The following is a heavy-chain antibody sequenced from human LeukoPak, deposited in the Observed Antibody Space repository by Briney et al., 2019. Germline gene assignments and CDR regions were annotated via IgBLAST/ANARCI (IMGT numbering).Heavy chain of an antibody. CDR1: GASINSGSNY. D-gene: IGHD6-19*01. Sequence: SETLSLTCRVSGASINSGSNYWGWIRQPPGKTLEWIGSIYSSGSTYYNPSLKSRVIIMIDTPKNHFSLTLSSVTAADTAVYYCARGRIAVAGTSRMVWFDPWGQGTLVTVSS. J-gene: IGHJ5*02. CDR2: IYSSGST. V-gene: IGHV4-39*07. CDR3: ARGRIAVAGTSRMVWFDP.